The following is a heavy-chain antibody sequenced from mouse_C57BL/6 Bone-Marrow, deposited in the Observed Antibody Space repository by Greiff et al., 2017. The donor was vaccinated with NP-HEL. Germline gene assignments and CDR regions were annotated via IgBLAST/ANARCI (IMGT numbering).Heavy chain of an antibody. V-gene: IGHV1-50*01. CDR1: GYTFTSYW. J-gene: IGHJ3*01. D-gene: IGHD2-4*01. CDR3: ASFYYDSWFAY. Sequence: VQLQQPGAELVKPGASVKLSCKASGYTFTSYWMQWVKQRPGQGLEWIGEIDPSDSYTNYNQKFKGKATLTADKSSSTAYMQLSSLTSEDSAVYFCASFYYDSWFAYWGQGTLVTVSA. CDR2: IDPSDSYT.